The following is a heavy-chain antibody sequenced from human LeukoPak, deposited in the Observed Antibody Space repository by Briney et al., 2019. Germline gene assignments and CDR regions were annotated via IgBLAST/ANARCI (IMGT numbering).Heavy chain of an antibody. D-gene: IGHD2-21*01. CDR3: SSVYFEKDAFDI. J-gene: IGHJ3*02. Sequence: GASVRVSSKVSGDTITDFAMPWVRQAPGKGLEWMGGFDPEHGETIYAQRFQGRVTMTEDTSSDTAYMELSSLTSEDTAVYYCSSVYFEKDAFDIWGQGTMVTVSS. CDR2: FDPEHGET. CDR1: GDTITDFA. V-gene: IGHV1-24*01.